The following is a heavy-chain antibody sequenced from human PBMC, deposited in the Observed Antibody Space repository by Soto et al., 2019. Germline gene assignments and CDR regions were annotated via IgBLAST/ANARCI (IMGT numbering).Heavy chain of an antibody. CDR1: GFTFSSYS. CDR3: ARESDLYNWFDP. Sequence: GGSLRLSCAVSGFTFSSYSMNWVRQAPGKGLEWVSYISSSSATIYYADSVKGRFTISRDNAKNSLYLQMNSLRAEDTAVYYCARESDLYNWFDPWGQGTLVTVSS. CDR2: ISSSSATI. J-gene: IGHJ5*02. V-gene: IGHV3-48*01.